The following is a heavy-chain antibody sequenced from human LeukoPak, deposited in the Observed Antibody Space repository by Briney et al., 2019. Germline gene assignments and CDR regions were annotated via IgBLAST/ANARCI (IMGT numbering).Heavy chain of an antibody. CDR2: IRSKTNSYAT. V-gene: IGHV3-73*01. J-gene: IGHJ5*02. D-gene: IGHD3-3*01. CDR1: GFTFSGSA. Sequence: GGSLRLSCAASGFTFSGSAMHWVRQASGKGLEWVGRIRSKTNSYATAYAASVKGRFTISRDDSKNTAYLQMNSLKTEDTAVYYCTRLLSNYDFWSGYXXXWFDPWGQGTLVTVSS. CDR3: TRLLSNYDFWSGYXXXWFDP.